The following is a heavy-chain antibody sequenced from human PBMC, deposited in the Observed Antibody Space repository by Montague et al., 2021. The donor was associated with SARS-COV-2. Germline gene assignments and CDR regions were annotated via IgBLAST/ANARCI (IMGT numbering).Heavy chain of an antibody. J-gene: IGHJ4*02. Sequence: SETLSLTCAVYGGSFHDYYWGWIRQPPGKGLEWIGSIYYSGSTYYNPSLKSRVTISVDTSKNQFSLKLSSVTAADMAVYYCARHPLGYCSSTSCYVGWGQGTLVTVSS. CDR1: GGSFHDYY. V-gene: IGHV4-34*01. CDR2: IYYSGST. CDR3: ARHPLGYCSSTSCYVG. D-gene: IGHD2-2*01.